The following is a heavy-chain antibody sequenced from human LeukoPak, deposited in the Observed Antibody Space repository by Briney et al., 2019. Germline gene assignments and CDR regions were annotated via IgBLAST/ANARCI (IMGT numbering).Heavy chain of an antibody. CDR3: TRGSSGRRDN. V-gene: IGHV1-8*01. CDR1: GYTFTSCD. J-gene: IGHJ4*02. CDR2: MNSNSGNT. Sequence: ASVNVSCKASGYTFTSCDINWVRQATGQGLEWMGWMNSNSGNTGYGQSFQGRITMTSDISIGTAYMELSNLTSEDTAIYYCTRGSSGRRDNWGQGTLVTVSA. D-gene: IGHD6-19*01.